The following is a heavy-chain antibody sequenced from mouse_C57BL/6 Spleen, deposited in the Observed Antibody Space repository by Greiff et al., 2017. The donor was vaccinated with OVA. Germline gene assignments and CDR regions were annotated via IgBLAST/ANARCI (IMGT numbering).Heavy chain of an antibody. D-gene: IGHD2-12*01. Sequence: VQLQQSGAELVRPGASVTLSCKASGYTFTDYEMHWVKQTPVHGLEWIGAIDPETGGTAYNQKFKGKAILTADKSSSTAYMELRSLTSEDSAVYYCTRPTIAFDYWGQGTTLTVSS. J-gene: IGHJ2*01. CDR1: GYTFTDYE. CDR2: IDPETGGT. V-gene: IGHV1-15*01. CDR3: TRPTIAFDY.